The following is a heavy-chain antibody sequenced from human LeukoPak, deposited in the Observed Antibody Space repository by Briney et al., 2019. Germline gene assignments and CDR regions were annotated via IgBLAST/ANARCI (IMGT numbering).Heavy chain of an antibody. V-gene: IGHV3-7*03. CDR3: VRGGYGPDY. Sequence: GGSMRPSCAASGFTFSTYCISWGRQAPGKGRGWVANIKQDGSVKNYTDSAKGRFTITRDNAKNSLYLQMNSLRADDTAMYYCVRGGYGPDYWGQGTLVTVSS. D-gene: IGHD5-12*01. CDR2: IKQDGSVK. J-gene: IGHJ4*02. CDR1: GFTFSTYC.